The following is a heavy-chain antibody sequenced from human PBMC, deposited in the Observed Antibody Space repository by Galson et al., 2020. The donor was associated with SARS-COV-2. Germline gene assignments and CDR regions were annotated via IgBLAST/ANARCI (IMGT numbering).Heavy chain of an antibody. Sequence: ETLSLTCAASGFTVSSNYMSWVRQAPGKGLEWVSVIYSGGSTYYADSVKGRFTISRDNSKNTLYLQMNSLRAEDTAVYYCARSYGDYYFDYWGQGTLVTVSS. CDR3: ARSYGDYYFDY. CDR1: GFTVSSNY. D-gene: IGHD4-17*01. CDR2: IYSGGST. V-gene: IGHV3-66*01. J-gene: IGHJ4*02.